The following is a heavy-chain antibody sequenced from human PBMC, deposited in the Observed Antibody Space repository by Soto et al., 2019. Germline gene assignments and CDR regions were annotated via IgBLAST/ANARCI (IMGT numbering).Heavy chain of an antibody. CDR1: GFTLSSYG. D-gene: IGHD2-21*02. Sequence: QVQLVESGGGVVQPGRSLRLSCVASGFTLSSYGMHWVRQAPGKGLEWVAVISYDESYRYYADSVKGRFTISRDNSKNTLYLQMDSLRPDDTAVYYCAKDFRAGYCSGDCYSDYGGQGTLVTVSS. CDR3: AKDFRAGYCSGDCYSDY. J-gene: IGHJ4*02. V-gene: IGHV3-30*18. CDR2: ISYDESYR.